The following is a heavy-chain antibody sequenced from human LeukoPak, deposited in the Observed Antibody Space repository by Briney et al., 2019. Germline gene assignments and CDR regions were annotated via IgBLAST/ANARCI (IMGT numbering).Heavy chain of an antibody. CDR1: GGSITTTDFD. J-gene: IGHJ4*02. CDR3: ARFKGGTGFDY. D-gene: IGHD1-26*01. CDR2: ISSSGKA. Sequence: SETLSLTCPVSGGSITTTDFDWAWIRQPPGQGFEWIATISSSGKAYYYPSLMSRVTISVDTSKNQFSLDVTSVTAADTGLFYCARFKGGTGFDYWGRGILVIVS. V-gene: IGHV4-39*01.